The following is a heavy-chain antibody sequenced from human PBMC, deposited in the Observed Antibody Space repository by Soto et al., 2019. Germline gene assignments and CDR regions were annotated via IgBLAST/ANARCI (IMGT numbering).Heavy chain of an antibody. CDR2: IYYSGST. J-gene: IGHJ5*02. Sequence: SETLSLTCTVSGGSISSGGYYWSWIRQHPGKGLEWIGYIYYSGSTYYNPSLKSRVTISVDTSKNQFSLKLSSVTAADTAVYYCARERATYYDILTGYNRFDPWGQGTLVTVSS. D-gene: IGHD3-9*01. CDR1: GGSISSGGYY. CDR3: ARERATYYDILTGYNRFDP. V-gene: IGHV4-31*03.